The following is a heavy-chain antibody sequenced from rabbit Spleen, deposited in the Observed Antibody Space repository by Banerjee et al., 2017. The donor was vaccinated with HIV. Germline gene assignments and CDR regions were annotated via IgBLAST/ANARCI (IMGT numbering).Heavy chain of an antibody. V-gene: IGHV1S47*01. D-gene: IGHD2-1*01. Sequence: QLVESGGGLVQPGGSLKLSCKASGFDFSVYGLSWVRQAPGKGLEWIGYIDPIFGRTYYASWVNGRFTISSHNAQNTLYLQLNSLTAADTATYFCVRDLGYDDYSEKGYFNLWGPGTLVTVS. J-gene: IGHJ4*01. CDR1: GFDFSVYG. CDR2: IDPIFGRT. CDR3: VRDLGYDDYSEKGYFNL.